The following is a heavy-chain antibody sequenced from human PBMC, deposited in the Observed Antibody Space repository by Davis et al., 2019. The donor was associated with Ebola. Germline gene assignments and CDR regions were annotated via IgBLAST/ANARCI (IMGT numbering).Heavy chain of an antibody. D-gene: IGHD1-7*01. CDR3: TRGRSLELRSFDWFDP. J-gene: IGHJ5*02. CDR1: GYTFTSYG. Sequence: AASVKVSCKASGYTFTSYGISWVRQAPGQGLEWMGWINAYNGNTNYAQKLQGRVTMTTDTSTSTAYMELRSLRSDDTAVYYCTRGRSLELRSFDWFDPWGQGTLVTVSS. CDR2: INAYNGNT. V-gene: IGHV1-18*01.